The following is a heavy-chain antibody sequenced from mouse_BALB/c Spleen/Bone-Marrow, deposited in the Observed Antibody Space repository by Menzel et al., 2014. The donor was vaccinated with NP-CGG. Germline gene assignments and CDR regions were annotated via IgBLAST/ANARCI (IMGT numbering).Heavy chain of an antibody. J-gene: IGHJ3*01. CDR3: TREGDSPFAY. CDR1: GYTFTSYY. CDR2: INPSNGGT. V-gene: IGHV1S81*02. D-gene: IGHD2-13*01. Sequence: GAELVKPGASVKLSCKASGYTFTSYYMYWVKQRPGQGLEWIGEINPSNGGTNFNEKFKSKATLTVDKSSSTAYMQLSSLTSEDSAVYYCTREGDSPFAYWGQGTLATVSA.